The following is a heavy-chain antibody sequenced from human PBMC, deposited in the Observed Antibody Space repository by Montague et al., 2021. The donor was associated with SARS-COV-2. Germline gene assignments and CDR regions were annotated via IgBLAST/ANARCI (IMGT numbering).Heavy chain of an antibody. J-gene: IGHJ2*01. V-gene: IGHV4-39*01. Sequence: SETLSLTCTVPGGSISSSSYYWGWIRQPPGKGLEWIGSIYYSGSTYYSPSLKSRVTISVDTSKNQFSLKLSSVTTADTSVFYCSRQTNWGSPCYIGLWGRGTLVTVSS. D-gene: IGHD7-27*01. CDR1: GGSISSSSYY. CDR2: IYYSGST. CDR3: SRQTNWGSPCYIGL.